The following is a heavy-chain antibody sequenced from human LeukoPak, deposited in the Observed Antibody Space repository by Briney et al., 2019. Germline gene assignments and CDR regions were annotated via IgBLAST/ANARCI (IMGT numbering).Heavy chain of an antibody. CDR2: FDPEDGET. V-gene: IGHV1-24*01. Sequence: GASVKVSCKVSGYTLTELSMHWVRQAPGKGLEWMGGFDPEDGETIYAQKLQGRVTMTEDTSTDTAYMELSSLRSEDTAVYYCATTAAGTWNYYYGMDVWGQGTTVTVSS. D-gene: IGHD6-13*01. CDR1: GYTLTELS. CDR3: ATTAAGTWNYYYGMDV. J-gene: IGHJ6*02.